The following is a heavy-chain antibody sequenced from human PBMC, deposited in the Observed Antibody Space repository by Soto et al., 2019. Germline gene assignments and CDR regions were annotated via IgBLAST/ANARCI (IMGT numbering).Heavy chain of an antibody. CDR3: ASPQKLRWSRYYFDY. J-gene: IGHJ4*02. V-gene: IGHV1-69*13. CDR1: GGTFSSYA. CDR2: IIPIFGTA. Sequence: ASVKVSCKASGGTFSSYAISWVRQAPGQGLEWMGGIIPIFGTANYAQKFQGRVTITADESTSTAYMELSSLRSEDTAVYYCASPQKLRWSRYYFDYWGQGTLVTVSS. D-gene: IGHD4-17*01.